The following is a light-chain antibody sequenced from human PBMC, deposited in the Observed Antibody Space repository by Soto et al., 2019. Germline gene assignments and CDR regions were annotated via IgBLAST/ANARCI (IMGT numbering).Light chain of an antibody. CDR1: GSNIGNNY. Sequence: QSVLTQPPSVSAAPGQKVTISCSGSGSNIGNNYVSWYKQFPGTAPKLLIYDNTQRPSGIPDRFSGSKSATSATLGITGLQTGDEADYYCATWDTSLSGGTWVFGGWTKLTVL. J-gene: IGLJ3*02. V-gene: IGLV1-51*01. CDR2: DNT. CDR3: ATWDTSLSGGTWV.